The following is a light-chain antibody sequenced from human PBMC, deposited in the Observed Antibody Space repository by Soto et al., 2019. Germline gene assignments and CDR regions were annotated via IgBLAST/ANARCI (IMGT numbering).Light chain of an antibody. CDR2: WAS. Sequence: DIVMTQSPDSLAVSLGERATINCKSSQSVLYSSNNKHYLAWYQQTPGQPPKLLIYWASTRESGVPDRFSGSGSVTDFTLTISSLQAEDVAVYYCQQYYSTPLTFGGRTKVEIK. CDR3: QQYYSTPLT. J-gene: IGKJ4*01. V-gene: IGKV4-1*01. CDR1: QSVLYSSNNKHY.